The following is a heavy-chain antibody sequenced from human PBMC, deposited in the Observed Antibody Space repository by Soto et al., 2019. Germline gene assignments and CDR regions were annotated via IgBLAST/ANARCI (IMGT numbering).Heavy chain of an antibody. CDR3: ARPSRGYCSSTSCYAEEYYFDY. D-gene: IGHD2-2*01. J-gene: IGHJ4*02. CDR2: IYPGDSDT. CDR1: GYSFTSYW. Sequence: GESLKISCKGSGYSFTSYWIGWVRQMPGKGLEWMGIIYPGDSDTRYSPSFQGQVTISADKSISTAYLQWSSLKASDTAMYYCARPSRGYCSSTSCYAEEYYFDYWGQGTLVTVSS. V-gene: IGHV5-51*01.